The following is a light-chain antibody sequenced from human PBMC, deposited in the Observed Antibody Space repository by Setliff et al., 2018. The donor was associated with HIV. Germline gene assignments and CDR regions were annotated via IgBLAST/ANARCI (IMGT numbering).Light chain of an antibody. V-gene: IGLV2-14*01. J-gene: IGLJ1*01. Sequence: QSVLTQPASVSGSPGQSITVSCTDIDPYNSVSWYQQLPGKAPKLILYEVSVRPSGISHRFAGSKSDNTASLTISGLEAVDEGSYYCSSYTSSGAPSYVFGTGTKVTVL. CDR1: IDPYNS. CDR3: SSYTSSGAPSYV. CDR2: EVS.